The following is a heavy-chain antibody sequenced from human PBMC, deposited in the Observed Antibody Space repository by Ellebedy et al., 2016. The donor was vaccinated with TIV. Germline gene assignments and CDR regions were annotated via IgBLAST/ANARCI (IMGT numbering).Heavy chain of an antibody. J-gene: IGHJ5*02. CDR1: GFSVSSNY. V-gene: IGHV3-66*01. CDR2: IYSGNNT. CDR3: VRERMPLPT. Sequence: PGGSLRLSCAASGFSVSSNYMTWVRQAPGKGLEGVSVIYSGNNTHYADSVKGRFTISRDNFKNSVYLQMDRLRAEDTALYYCVRERMPLPTWGQGTLVTVSS. D-gene: IGHD2-2*01.